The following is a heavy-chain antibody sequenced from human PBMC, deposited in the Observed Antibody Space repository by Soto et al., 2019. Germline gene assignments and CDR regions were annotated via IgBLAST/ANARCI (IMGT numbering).Heavy chain of an antibody. CDR3: ARGEDRVSMPSGS. V-gene: IGHV4-59*01. J-gene: IGHJ5*02. CDR1: GGSISNYY. Sequence: QVQLQESGTGLVKPSETLSLTCTVTGGSISNYYWSWIRQPPGKGLVWIGYIYYSGSTNYNPSLKSRVTISVDTSKTHFSLKLSSVTAADTAVYYCARGEDRVSMPSGSLGQGTLVTVSS. D-gene: IGHD2-2*01. CDR2: IYYSGST.